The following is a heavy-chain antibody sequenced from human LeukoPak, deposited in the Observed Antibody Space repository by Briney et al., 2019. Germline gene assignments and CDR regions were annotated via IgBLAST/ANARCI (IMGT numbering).Heavy chain of an antibody. D-gene: IGHD4-17*01. V-gene: IGHV3-23*01. CDR3: AKHYGDYYYYYMDV. J-gene: IGHJ6*03. CDR2: ISGSGGST. Sequence: PGGSLRLSCAASGFTFGNYAMSWVRQAPGKGLEWVSAISGSGGSTYYADSVKGRFSISRDNSKNTLYLQMNSLRAEDTAKYYCAKHYGDYYYYYMDVWGKGTVVTVSS. CDR1: GFTFGNYA.